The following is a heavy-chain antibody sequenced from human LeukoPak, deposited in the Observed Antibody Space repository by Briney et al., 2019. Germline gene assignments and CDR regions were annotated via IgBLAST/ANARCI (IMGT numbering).Heavy chain of an antibody. J-gene: IGHJ4*02. D-gene: IGHD4-11*01. CDR2: IYYSGST. CDR3: ARATTVPYYFDY. CDR1: GGSISSGDYY. Sequence: SETLSLTCTVSGGSISSGDYYWSWIRQPPGKGQEWIGYIYYSGSTYYNPSLKSRVTISVDTSKNQFSLKLSSVSAADTAVYYCARATTVPYYFDYWGQGTLVTVSS. V-gene: IGHV4-30-4*08.